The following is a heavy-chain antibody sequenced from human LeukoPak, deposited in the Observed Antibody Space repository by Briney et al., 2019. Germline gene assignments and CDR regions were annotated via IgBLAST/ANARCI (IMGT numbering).Heavy chain of an antibody. CDR1: GFTFDDYA. V-gene: IGHV3-9*01. J-gene: IGHJ1*01. D-gene: IGHD3-22*01. CDR2: ISWNSGSI. CDR3: AEDIGDSSGYPKYFQH. Sequence: GRSLRLSCAASGFTFDDYAMHWVRQAPGKGLEWVSGISWNSGSIGYADSVKGRFTISRDNAKNSLYLQMNSLRAEDTALYYCAEDIGDSSGYPKYFQHWGQGTLVTVSS.